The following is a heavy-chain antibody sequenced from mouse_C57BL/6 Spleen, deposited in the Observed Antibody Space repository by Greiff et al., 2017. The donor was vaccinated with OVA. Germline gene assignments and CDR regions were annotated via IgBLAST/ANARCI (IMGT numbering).Heavy chain of an antibody. Sequence: EVQLQQSGPGLVKPSQSLSLTCSVTGYSITSGYYWNWIRQFPGNKLEWMGYISYDGSNNYNPSLKNRISITRDTSKNQFFLKLNSVTTEDTATYDCAREDAMDYWGQGTSVTVSS. CDR1: GYSITSGYY. V-gene: IGHV3-6*01. CDR3: AREDAMDY. CDR2: ISYDGSN. J-gene: IGHJ4*01.